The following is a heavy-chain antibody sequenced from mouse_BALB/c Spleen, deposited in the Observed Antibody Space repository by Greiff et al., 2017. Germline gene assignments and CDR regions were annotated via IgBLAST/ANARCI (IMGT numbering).Heavy chain of an antibody. J-gene: IGHJ3*01. D-gene: IGHD1-1*01. V-gene: IGHV5-6-5*01. CDR2: ISSGGST. Sequence: EVMLVESGGGLVKPGGSLKLSCAASGFTFSSYAMSWVRQTPEKRLEWVASISSGGSTYYPDSVKGRFTISRDNARNILYLQMSSLRSEDTAMYYCARDATVVPPCAYWGQGTLVTVSA. CDR3: ARDATVVPPCAY. CDR1: GFTFSSYA.